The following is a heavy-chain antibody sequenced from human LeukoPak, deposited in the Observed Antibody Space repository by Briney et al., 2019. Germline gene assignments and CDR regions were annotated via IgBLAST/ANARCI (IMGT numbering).Heavy chain of an antibody. CDR3: ASSRRVSSSWCDY. J-gene: IGHJ4*02. CDR2: ISYDGSNK. Sequence: PGGSLRLSCAASGFTFSSYAMHWVRQASGKGLEWVAVISYDGSNKYYADSVKGRFTIPRDNSKNTLYLQMNSLRAEDTAVYYCASSRRVSSSWCDYWGQGTLVTVSS. CDR1: GFTFSSYA. V-gene: IGHV3-30-3*01. D-gene: IGHD6-13*01.